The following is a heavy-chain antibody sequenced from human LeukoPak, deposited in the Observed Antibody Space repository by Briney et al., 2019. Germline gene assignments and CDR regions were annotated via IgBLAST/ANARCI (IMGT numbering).Heavy chain of an antibody. CDR2: IYYSGST. CDR3: AGSSSWYVLDY. D-gene: IGHD6-13*01. J-gene: IGHJ4*02. Sequence: SETLSLTCTVSGGSISSSSYYWGWIRQPPGKGLEWIGGIYYSGSTYYNPSLKSRVTISVDTSKNQFSLKLSSVTAADTAVYYCAGSSSWYVLDYWGQGTLVTVSS. CDR1: GGSISSSSYY. V-gene: IGHV4-39*07.